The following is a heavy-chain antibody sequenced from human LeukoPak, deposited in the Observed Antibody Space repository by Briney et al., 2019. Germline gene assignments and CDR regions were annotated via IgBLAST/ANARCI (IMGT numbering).Heavy chain of an antibody. CDR1: GGSISSYY. CDR2: IYTSGST. D-gene: IGHD3-16*01. Sequence: SETLSLTCTVSGGSISSYYWSWIRQPAGKGREWSGRIYTSGSTNYNPSLKSRVTISVDTSKNQFSLKLSSVTAADTAVYYCAREGAHDAFDIWGQGTMVTVSS. CDR3: AREGAHDAFDI. V-gene: IGHV4-4*07. J-gene: IGHJ3*02.